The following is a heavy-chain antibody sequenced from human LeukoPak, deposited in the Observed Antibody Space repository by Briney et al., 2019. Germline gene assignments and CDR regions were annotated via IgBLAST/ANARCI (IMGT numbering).Heavy chain of an antibody. Sequence: ASVKVSCKASGYTFTSYGISWVRQAPGQGLEWMGRIIPIFGTANYAQKFQGRVTITTDESTSTAYMELSSLRSEDTAVYYCARVSHQGDFYDHDYWGQGTLVTVSS. CDR2: IIPIFGTA. D-gene: IGHD2/OR15-2a*01. J-gene: IGHJ4*02. CDR3: ARVSHQGDFYDHDY. CDR1: GYTFTSYG. V-gene: IGHV1-69*05.